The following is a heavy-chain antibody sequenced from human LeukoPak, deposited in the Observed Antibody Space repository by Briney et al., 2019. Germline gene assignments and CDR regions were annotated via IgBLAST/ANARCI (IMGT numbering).Heavy chain of an antibody. CDR1: GFTFSSYA. CDR3: ARDLYYYGSGSFGKYYYYGMDV. V-gene: IGHV3-30-3*01. D-gene: IGHD3-10*01. CDR2: ISYDGSNK. Sequence: LPGGSLRLSCAASGFTFSSYAMHWVRQAPGKGLEWVAVISYDGSNKYYADSVKGRFTISRDNSKNTLYLQMNSLTAEDTAVYYCARDLYYYGSGSFGKYYYYGMDVWGQGTTVAVSS. J-gene: IGHJ6*02.